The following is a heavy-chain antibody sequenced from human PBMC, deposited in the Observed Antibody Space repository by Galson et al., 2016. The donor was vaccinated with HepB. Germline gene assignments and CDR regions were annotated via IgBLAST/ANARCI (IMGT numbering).Heavy chain of an antibody. J-gene: IGHJ4*02. V-gene: IGHV3-48*01. CDR3: VRTVSVGARPGRHHDH. Sequence: SLRLSCAASAFTFTNYGMNWVRQAPGKGLEWISYISSSSNSMYYADSVKGRFTISRDNAKNSLYLQMNSLRPDDTAVYYCVRTVSVGARPGRHHDHWGQGTVVTVAS. D-gene: IGHD1-26*01. CDR2: ISSSSNSM. CDR1: AFTFTNYG.